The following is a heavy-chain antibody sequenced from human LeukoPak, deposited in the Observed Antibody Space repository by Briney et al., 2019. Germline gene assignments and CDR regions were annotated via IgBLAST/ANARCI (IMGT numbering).Heavy chain of an antibody. CDR2: ISYDGSNK. CDR3: AKDNDYYGSGSYFVFGLDY. Sequence: GGSLRLSCAASGFTFSSYGMHWVRQVPGKGLEWVAVISYDGSNKYYADSVKGRFTISRDNSKNTLYLEMNSLRAEDTAVYYCAKDNDYYGSGSYFVFGLDYWGQGTLVTVSS. D-gene: IGHD3-10*01. V-gene: IGHV3-30*18. J-gene: IGHJ4*02. CDR1: GFTFSSYG.